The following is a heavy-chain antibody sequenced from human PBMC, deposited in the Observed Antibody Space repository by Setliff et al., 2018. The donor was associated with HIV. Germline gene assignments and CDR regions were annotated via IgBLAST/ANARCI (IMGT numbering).Heavy chain of an antibody. Sequence: GESLKISCKASGYTFTNYWTAWVRQMPGKGLEWMVISHPRDFDIKYSQSVQGQVTISANKSLSTAYLQWNSLKASDTALYYCARLDSSGYYRSFDVWGQGTMVTVSS. D-gene: IGHD3-22*01. CDR3: ARLDSSGYYRSFDV. J-gene: IGHJ3*01. CDR2: SHPRDFDI. CDR1: GYTFTNYW. V-gene: IGHV5-51*01.